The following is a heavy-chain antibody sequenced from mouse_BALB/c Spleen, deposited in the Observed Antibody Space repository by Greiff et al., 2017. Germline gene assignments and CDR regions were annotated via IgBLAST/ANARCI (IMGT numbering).Heavy chain of an antibody. CDR2: ILPGSGST. Sequence: QVQLKQSGAELMKPGASVKISCKATGYTFSSYWIEWVKQRPGHGLEWIGEILPGSGSTNYNEKFKGKATFTADTSSNTAYMQLSSLTSEDSAVYYCARSYYYGSLYAMDYWGQGTSVTVSS. V-gene: IGHV1-9*01. CDR3: ARSYYYGSLYAMDY. J-gene: IGHJ4*01. CDR1: GYTFSSYW. D-gene: IGHD1-1*01.